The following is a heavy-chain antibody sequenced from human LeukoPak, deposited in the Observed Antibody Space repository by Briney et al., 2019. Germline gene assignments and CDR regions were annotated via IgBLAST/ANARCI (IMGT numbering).Heavy chain of an antibody. CDR1: GFTFDDYG. Sequence: PGGSLRLSCAASGFTFDDYGMSWVRQAPGKGLEWVSGINWDGGSTGYADSVKGRFTISRDNVKNSLYLQMNSLRAEDTALYYCARKSAYYYDRSGPYYMDVWGQGTLVTVSS. CDR3: ARKSAYYYDRSGPYYMDV. V-gene: IGHV3-20*04. D-gene: IGHD3-22*01. CDR2: INWDGGST. J-gene: IGHJ4*02.